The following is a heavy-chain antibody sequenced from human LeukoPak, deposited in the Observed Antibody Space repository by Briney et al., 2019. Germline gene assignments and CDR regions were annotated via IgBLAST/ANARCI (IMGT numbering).Heavy chain of an antibody. CDR3: ARERPAADFDF. CDR2: INTDGGST. J-gene: IGHJ4*02. CDR1: GFTFSNYW. V-gene: IGHV3-74*01. Sequence: GGCLRLSCAASGFTFSNYWMHWVRQAPGKGLAWVSRINTDGGSTNYADSVKGRFTISRDNAKNTLYLQMNSLTADDTAVYYCARERPAADFDFWGQGALVTISA. D-gene: IGHD2-2*01.